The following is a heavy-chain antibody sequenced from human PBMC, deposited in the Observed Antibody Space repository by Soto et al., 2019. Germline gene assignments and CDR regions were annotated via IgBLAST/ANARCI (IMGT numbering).Heavy chain of an antibody. D-gene: IGHD2-2*01. V-gene: IGHV4-39*01. CDR3: ARELGYCSSTSCYLADYYYYYMDV. CDR1: GGSISSSSYY. J-gene: IGHJ6*03. Sequence: SETLSLTCTVSGGSISSSSYYWGWIRQPPGKGLEWIGSIYYSGSTYYNPSLKSRVTISVDTSKNQFSLKLSSVTAADTAVYYCARELGYCSSTSCYLADYYYYYMDVWGKGTTVTVSS. CDR2: IYYSGST.